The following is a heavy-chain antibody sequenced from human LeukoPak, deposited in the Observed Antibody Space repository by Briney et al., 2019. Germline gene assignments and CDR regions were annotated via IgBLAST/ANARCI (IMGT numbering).Heavy chain of an antibody. CDR2: ISAYNGNT. Sequence: ASVKVSCKASGYTFTSYGISWVRQAPGQGLEWMGWISAYNGNTNYVQKLQGRVTMTTDTSTSTAYMELRSLRSADTAVYYCARDRYQVLAVAGTFDYWGQGTLVTVSS. J-gene: IGHJ4*02. CDR3: ARDRYQVLAVAGTFDY. CDR1: GYTFTSYG. D-gene: IGHD6-19*01. V-gene: IGHV1-18*01.